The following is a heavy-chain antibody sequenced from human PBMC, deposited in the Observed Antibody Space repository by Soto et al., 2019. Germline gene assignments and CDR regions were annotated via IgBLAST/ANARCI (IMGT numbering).Heavy chain of an antibody. D-gene: IGHD4-17*01. V-gene: IGHV4-34*01. J-gene: IGHJ4*02. CDR1: GGSFSGYY. Sequence: PSETLSLTCAVYGGSFSGYYWSWIRQPPGKGLEWIGEINHSGSTNYNPSLKSRVTISVDTSKNQFSLKLSSVTAADTALYYCARNGLVTTVTYFDYWGQGTLVTVSS. CDR2: INHSGST. CDR3: ARNGLVTTVTYFDY.